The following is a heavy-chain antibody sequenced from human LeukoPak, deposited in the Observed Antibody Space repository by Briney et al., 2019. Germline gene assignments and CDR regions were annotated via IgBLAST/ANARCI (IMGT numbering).Heavy chain of an antibody. CDR3: ARDYGSYYIGDDAFDI. D-gene: IGHD1-26*01. CDR1: GFTFSSYS. CDR2: ISSSSSTI. J-gene: IGHJ3*02. V-gene: IGHV3-48*02. Sequence: GGSLRLSCAASGFTFSSYSMNWVRQAPGKGLEWVSYISSSSSTIYYADSVKGRFTISRDNAKDSLYLQMNSLRDEDTAVYYCARDYGSYYIGDDAFDIWGQGTMVTVSS.